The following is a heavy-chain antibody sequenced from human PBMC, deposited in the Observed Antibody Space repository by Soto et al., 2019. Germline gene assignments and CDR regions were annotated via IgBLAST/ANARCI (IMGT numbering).Heavy chain of an antibody. D-gene: IGHD6-13*01. CDR1: GFTFSSYA. Sequence: GVLRLSCTSSGFTFSSYAMSWVRQAPGKGLEWVSSISGGGGNTYYADSMKGRFTISRDNSKNTLYMQMSSMRAEDTAVYHCAKILEAAGLDYWG. CDR2: ISGGGGNT. J-gene: IGHJ4*01. V-gene: IGHV3-23*01. CDR3: AKILEAAGLDY.